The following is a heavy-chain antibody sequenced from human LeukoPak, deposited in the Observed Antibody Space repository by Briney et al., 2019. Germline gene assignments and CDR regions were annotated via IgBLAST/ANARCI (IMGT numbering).Heavy chain of an antibody. D-gene: IGHD5-24*01. CDR3: AGGSYVEMVPYYYYGMDV. J-gene: IGHJ6*02. Sequence: GASVKVSCKASGYTFTSYGISWVRQAPGQGLEWMGWISAYNGNTNYAQKLQGRVTMTTDTSTSTAYMELRSLRSDDAAVYYCAGGSYVEMVPYYYYGMDVWGQGTTVTVSS. V-gene: IGHV1-18*01. CDR1: GYTFTSYG. CDR2: ISAYNGNT.